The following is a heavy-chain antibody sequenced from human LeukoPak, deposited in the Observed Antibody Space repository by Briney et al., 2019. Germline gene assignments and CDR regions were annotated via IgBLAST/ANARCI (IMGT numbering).Heavy chain of an antibody. V-gene: IGHV4-59*01. Sequence: PSETLSLTCTVFGGSFTSYYWSWIRQPPGKGLEWIGNIYYSGSTNYNPSLKSRVTISVDTSKNQFSLKLSSVTAADTAVYYCARPYRSGWHGSFDYWGQGSLVTVSS. J-gene: IGHJ4*02. CDR3: ARPYRSGWHGSFDY. CDR1: GGSFTSYY. D-gene: IGHD6-19*01. CDR2: IYYSGST.